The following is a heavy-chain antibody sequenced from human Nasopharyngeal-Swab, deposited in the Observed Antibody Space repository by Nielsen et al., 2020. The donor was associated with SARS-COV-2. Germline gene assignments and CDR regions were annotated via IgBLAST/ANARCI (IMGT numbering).Heavy chain of an antibody. CDR2: ISHAVTT. Sequence: SETLSLTFAVSGGSFSGYYWSWIRQPPGQGLQWIGEISHAVTTNYNPSLKSRVTISVDTSKNPFSLKLSSVTAADTAVYYCAETDYDSGSYGVALDYWGQGTLVTVSS. CDR1: GGSFSGYY. CDR3: AETDYDSGSYGVALDY. D-gene: IGHD3-10*01. V-gene: IGHV4-34*01. J-gene: IGHJ4*02.